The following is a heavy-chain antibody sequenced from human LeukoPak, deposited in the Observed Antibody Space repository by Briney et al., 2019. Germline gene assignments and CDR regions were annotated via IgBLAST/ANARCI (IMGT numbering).Heavy chain of an antibody. D-gene: IGHD2-8*02. CDR2: IYYSGST. J-gene: IGHJ4*02. Sequence: GSLRLSCAASGFTFSDYYMSWIRQAPGEGLEWVGSIYYSGSTYYNPSLKSRVTISVDTSKNQFSLKLISVTAADTAVYYCAREDTGGLDYWGQGILVTVSS. CDR3: AREDTGGLDY. V-gene: IGHV4-38-2*02. CDR1: GFTFSDYY.